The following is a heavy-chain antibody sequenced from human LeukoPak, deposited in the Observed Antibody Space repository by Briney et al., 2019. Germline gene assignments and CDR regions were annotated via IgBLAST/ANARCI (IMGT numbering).Heavy chain of an antibody. CDR2: IYSGGST. D-gene: IGHD6-19*01. J-gene: IGHJ4*02. V-gene: IGHV3-53*01. CDR3: ARALYSSGWYGALDY. CDR1: GFTVSSNY. Sequence: PGGSLRLSCAVSGFTVSSNYMSWVRQAPGKGLEWVSVIYSGGSTYYADSVKGRFTISRDNSKNTLYLQMNSLRAEDTAVYYCARALYSSGWYGALDYWGQGTLVTVSS.